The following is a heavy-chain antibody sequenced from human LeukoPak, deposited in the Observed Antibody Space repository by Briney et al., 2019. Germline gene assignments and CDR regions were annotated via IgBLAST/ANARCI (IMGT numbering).Heavy chain of an antibody. CDR2: IYTSGST. D-gene: IGHD3-9*01. Sequence: SETLSLTCTVSGGSISSYYWSWIRQPAGKGLEWIGRIYTSGSTNYNPSLKSRVTMPVDTSKNQFSLKLSSVTAADTAVYYCARDTVGYFDWSPFDYWGQGTLVTVSS. CDR1: GGSISSYY. J-gene: IGHJ4*02. CDR3: ARDTVGYFDWSPFDY. V-gene: IGHV4-4*07.